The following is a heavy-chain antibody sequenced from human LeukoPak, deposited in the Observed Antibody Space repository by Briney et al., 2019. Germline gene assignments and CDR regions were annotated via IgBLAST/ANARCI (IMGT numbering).Heavy chain of an antibody. CDR3: ARHGPYRRGPYYYMDV. Sequence: GESLKISCKGSGYSLTSYWIGWVRQMPGKGLEWMGIIYPGDSDTRYSPSFQGQVTISADKSISTAYLQWSSLKASDTAMYYCARHGPYRRGPYYYMDVWGKGTTVTVSS. CDR2: IYPGDSDT. J-gene: IGHJ6*03. CDR1: GYSLTSYW. V-gene: IGHV5-51*01. D-gene: IGHD3-16*01.